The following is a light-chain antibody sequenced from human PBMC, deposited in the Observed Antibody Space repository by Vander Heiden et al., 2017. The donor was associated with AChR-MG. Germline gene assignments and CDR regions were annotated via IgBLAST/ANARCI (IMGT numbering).Light chain of an antibody. CDR1: SLGNKY. CDR3: QAWDSRSNWV. J-gene: IGLJ3*02. Sequence: SYELTQPPSVSVSPGQPASITCSGDSLGNKYASWYQQKPGQSPVLVIHQSGKRPSGIPERFSGSSSGNTATLTISGTQSLDEADYFCQAWDSRSNWVFGGGTKLTVL. CDR2: QSG. V-gene: IGLV3-1*01.